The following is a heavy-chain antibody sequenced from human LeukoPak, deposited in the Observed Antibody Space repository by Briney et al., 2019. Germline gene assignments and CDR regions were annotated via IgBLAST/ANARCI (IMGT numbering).Heavy chain of an antibody. Sequence: GGSLRLSCAASGFTVSSYGMTWVRQAPGKGMEWVSAFSATDGSARYAESVKGRFTTSRDNSKNSLYLQMNSLRDEDTAVYYCAKARMASAGTGAFDVWGQGTMVTVSS. CDR2: FSATDGSA. V-gene: IGHV3-23*01. CDR1: GFTVSSYG. J-gene: IGHJ3*01. CDR3: AKARMASAGTGAFDV. D-gene: IGHD6-13*01.